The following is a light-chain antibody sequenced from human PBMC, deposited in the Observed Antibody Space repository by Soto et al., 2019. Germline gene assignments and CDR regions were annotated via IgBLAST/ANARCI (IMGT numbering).Light chain of an antibody. V-gene: IGKV3-15*01. J-gene: IGKJ5*01. Sequence: EIVMTQSPANLSLSPGAGATLSCWASQRLSDNLACYQQKPGQAPRLLIYGASARALGIPARFSGSGSGTEFSFTVTSLESEDFAVYYCQQYGQWPITFGQGTRLEIK. CDR3: QQYGQWPIT. CDR1: QRLSDN. CDR2: GAS.